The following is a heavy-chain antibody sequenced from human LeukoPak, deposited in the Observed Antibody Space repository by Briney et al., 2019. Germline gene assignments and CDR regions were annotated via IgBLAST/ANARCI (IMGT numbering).Heavy chain of an antibody. V-gene: IGHV4-31*03. D-gene: IGHD2-2*01. CDR3: ARGVGFRYQLLSY. CDR1: GGSISSGGYY. CDR2: IYYSGST. J-gene: IGHJ4*02. Sequence: SQTLSLTCTVSGGSISSGGYYWRWVRQHPGKGLEWIGYIYYSGSTYYNPSLKSRVTISVDTSKNQFSLKLSSVTAADTAVYYCARGVGFRYQLLSYWGQGTLVTVSS.